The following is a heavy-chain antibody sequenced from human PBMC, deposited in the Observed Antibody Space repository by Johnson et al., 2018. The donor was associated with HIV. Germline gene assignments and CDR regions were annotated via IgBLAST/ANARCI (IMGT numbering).Heavy chain of an antibody. Sequence: VQLVESGGGLVQPGRSLRLSCAASGFTFDDYAMHWVRQAPGKGLEWVSGINWNGGSTGYADSVKGRFTISRDNAKNSLYLQMNSLRAEDTALYYCARKSAFDAFDIWGQGTMVTVSS. CDR2: INWNGGST. CDR1: GFTFDDYA. CDR3: ARKSAFDAFDI. V-gene: IGHV3-9*01. J-gene: IGHJ3*02.